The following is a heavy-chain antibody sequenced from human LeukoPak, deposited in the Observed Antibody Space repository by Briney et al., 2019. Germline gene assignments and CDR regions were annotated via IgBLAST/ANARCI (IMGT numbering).Heavy chain of an antibody. CDR2: VNPNSGNT. CDR1: GYTFTSYD. J-gene: IGHJ6*02. Sequence: ASVKVSCKASGYTFTSYDINWVRQATGQGLEWMGWVNPNSGNTGYAQKFQGRVTMTRNTSISTAYMELSSLRSEDTAVYYCARGGSGWYGYYYYGMDVWGQGTTVTVSS. D-gene: IGHD6-19*01. V-gene: IGHV1-8*01. CDR3: ARGGSGWYGYYYYGMDV.